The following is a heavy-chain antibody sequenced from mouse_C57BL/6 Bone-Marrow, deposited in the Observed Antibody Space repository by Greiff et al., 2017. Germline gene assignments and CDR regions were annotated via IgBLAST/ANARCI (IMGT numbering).Heavy chain of an antibody. CDR3: AREAYYYAMDY. CDR2: IKPYNGDT. V-gene: IGHV1-20*01. J-gene: IGHJ4*01. Sequence: EVKLMESGPELVKPGDSVKISCKASGYSFTGYFMNWVMQSHGKSLEWIGRIKPYNGDTFYNQKFKGKATLTVDKSSSTAHMELRSLTSEDSAVYYCAREAYYYAMDYWGQGTSVTVSS. CDR1: GYSFTGYF. D-gene: IGHD6-1*01.